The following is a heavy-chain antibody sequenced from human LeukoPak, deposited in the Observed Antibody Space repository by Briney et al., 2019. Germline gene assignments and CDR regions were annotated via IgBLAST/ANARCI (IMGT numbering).Heavy chain of an antibody. Sequence: GGSLRLSCAASGFSFSSYAMSWVRQAPGKGLEWVSSISGSGDNTYYAEPVKGRFTISRDNSKNTLFLQMNSLRAEDTAVFYCAKRSGYTTGRFFDFWGQGTLVTVSS. D-gene: IGHD5-12*01. J-gene: IGHJ4*02. CDR2: ISGSGDNT. CDR3: AKRSGYTTGRFFDF. V-gene: IGHV3-23*01. CDR1: GFSFSSYA.